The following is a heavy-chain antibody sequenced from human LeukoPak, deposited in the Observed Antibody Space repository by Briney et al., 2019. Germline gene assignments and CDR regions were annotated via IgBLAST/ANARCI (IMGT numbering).Heavy chain of an antibody. CDR3: VRGGVSVGGNFDY. CDR1: GFTFSSYT. V-gene: IGHV3-21*01. Sequence: GGSLRLSCAASGFTFSSYTMNWVRQAPGKGLEWVSSISRSSSYIYYADSMKGRFTISRDNANNSLFLQMNSLRAEDTAVYYCVRGGVSVGGNFDYWGQGTLVTVSS. CDR2: ISRSSSYI. J-gene: IGHJ4*02. D-gene: IGHD4-23*01.